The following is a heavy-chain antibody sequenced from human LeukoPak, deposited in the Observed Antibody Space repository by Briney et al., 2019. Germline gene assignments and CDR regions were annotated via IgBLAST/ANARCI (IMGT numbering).Heavy chain of an antibody. V-gene: IGHV3-48*03. CDR2: ISSSGSTI. Sequence: GGSLRLSCAASGFTFSSYEMNWVRQAPGKGLEWVSYISSSGSTIYYADSVKGRFTISRDNAKNSLYLQMNSLRAEDTAVYYCARVDLAAWFDYWGQGTLVTVSS. CDR3: ARVDLAAWFDY. CDR1: GFTFSSYE. J-gene: IGHJ4*02. D-gene: IGHD6-25*01.